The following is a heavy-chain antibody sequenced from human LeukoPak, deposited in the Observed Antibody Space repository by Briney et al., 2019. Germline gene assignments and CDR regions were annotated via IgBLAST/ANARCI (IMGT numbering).Heavy chain of an antibody. CDR2: IYTSGST. J-gene: IGHJ4*02. CDR1: GYSISSGYY. V-gene: IGHV4-61*02. D-gene: IGHD5-18*01. Sequence: SETLSLTCAVSGYSISSGYYWSWIRQPAGKGLGWIGRIYTSGSTNYNPSLKRRVTISVDTSKNQFSLKLSSVPAADTAVYYCARQKWAVVTAPYYFDYWGQGTLVTVSS. CDR3: ARQKWAVVTAPYYFDY.